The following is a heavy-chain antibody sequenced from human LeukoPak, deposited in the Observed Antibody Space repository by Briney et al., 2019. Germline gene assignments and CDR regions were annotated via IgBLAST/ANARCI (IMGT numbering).Heavy chain of an antibody. CDR1: GFTFSSYS. D-gene: IGHD3-10*01. V-gene: IGHV3-48*04. CDR3: ATNFGSGSYPDFDY. Sequence: GGSLRLSCAASGFTFSSYSMNWVRQAPGKGLEWVSYISSSSSTIYYADSVKGRFTISRDNAKNSLYLQMNSLRAEDTAVYYCATNFGSGSYPDFDYWGQGTLVTVS. J-gene: IGHJ4*02. CDR2: ISSSSSTI.